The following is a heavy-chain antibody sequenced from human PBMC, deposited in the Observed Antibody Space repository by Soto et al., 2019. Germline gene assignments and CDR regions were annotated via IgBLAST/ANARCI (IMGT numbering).Heavy chain of an antibody. CDR1: GFTFSSCA. V-gene: IGHV3-23*01. D-gene: IGHD2-21*02. Sequence: PGGSLRLSCAASGFTFSSCAMNWVRQAPGKGLEWVSSISGSSGSTYYADSVKGRFTISADKSVSSAYLQWSSLKASDSAIYYCARLHGLWGPFDYWGRGTLVTVSS. CDR3: ARLHGLWGPFDY. CDR2: ISGSSGST. J-gene: IGHJ4*02.